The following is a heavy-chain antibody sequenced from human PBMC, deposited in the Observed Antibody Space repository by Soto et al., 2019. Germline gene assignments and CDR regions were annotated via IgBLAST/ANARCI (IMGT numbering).Heavy chain of an antibody. CDR2: IYYTGNT. CDR1: DPSITTYY. CDR3: ARQGSRYYYDSSGYFLDY. J-gene: IGHJ4*02. D-gene: IGHD3-22*01. V-gene: IGHV4-59*08. Sequence: SETLSLTCTVPDPSITTYYWSWIRQPPGKGLEWIGCIYYTGNTYYNPSLKSRVTMSVDTPKNQFSLKLSSVTAADTAVYYCARQGSRYYYDSSGYFLDYWGPGTLVTVSS.